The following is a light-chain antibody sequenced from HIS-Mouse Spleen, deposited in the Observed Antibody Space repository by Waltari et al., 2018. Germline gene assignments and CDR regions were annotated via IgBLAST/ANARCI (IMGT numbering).Light chain of an antibody. CDR3: QQYGSSPFT. Sequence: EIVLTQSPGTLSFSPGERTTLPCRARQSVSSSYLAWYQQKPGQAPRLLIYGASSRATGIPDRFSGSGSGTDFTLTISRLEPEDFAVYYCQQYGSSPFTFGPGTKVDIK. J-gene: IGKJ3*01. V-gene: IGKV3-20*01. CDR1: QSVSSSY. CDR2: GAS.